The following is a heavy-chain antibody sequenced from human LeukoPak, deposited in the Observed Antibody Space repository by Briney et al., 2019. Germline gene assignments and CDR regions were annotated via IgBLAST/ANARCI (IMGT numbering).Heavy chain of an antibody. CDR1: GYTFTSYY. J-gene: IGHJ4*02. CDR2: INPSGGST. CDR3: ARGRRDTAMVNLFDY. D-gene: IGHD5-18*01. V-gene: IGHV1-46*01. Sequence: GASVKVSCKASGYTFTSYYMHWVRQAPGQGLEWMGIINPSGGSTSYAQKFQGRVTMTRDTSTSTVYMELSSLRSEDTAAYYCARGRRDTAMVNLFDYWDQGTLVTVSS.